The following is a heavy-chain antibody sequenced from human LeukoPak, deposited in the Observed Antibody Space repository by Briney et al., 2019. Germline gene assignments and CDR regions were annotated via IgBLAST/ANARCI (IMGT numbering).Heavy chain of an antibody. V-gene: IGHV4-4*07. J-gene: IGHJ3*02. Sequence: SETLSLTCTVSGGSISSYYWSWIRQPAGKGLEWIGRIYTSGSTNYNPSLKSRVTMSVDTSMNQFSLKLSSVTAADTAVYYCAVCSVTGRAFDIWGQGTMVTVSS. D-gene: IGHD3-10*02. CDR1: GGSISSYY. CDR3: AVCSVTGRAFDI. CDR2: IYTSGST.